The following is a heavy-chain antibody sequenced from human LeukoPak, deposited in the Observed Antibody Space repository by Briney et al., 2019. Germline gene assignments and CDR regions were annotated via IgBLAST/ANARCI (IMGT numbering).Heavy chain of an antibody. CDR3: VRDYWGSLDY. CDR1: GVSVSTTYN. D-gene: IGHD7-27*01. CDR2: NGNN. J-gene: IGHJ4*02. Sequence: SETLSHTCTVSGVSVSTTYNWGWVRRPPGKGLEWIGYNGNNNYNPSLKSRATISLDTSKNQFSLKLHSVTDADTAVYYCVRDYWGSLDYWGQGTLVTVSS. V-gene: IGHV4-61*01.